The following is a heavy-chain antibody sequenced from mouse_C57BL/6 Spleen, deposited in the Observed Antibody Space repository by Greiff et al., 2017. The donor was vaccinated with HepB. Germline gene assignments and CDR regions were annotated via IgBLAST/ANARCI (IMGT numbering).Heavy chain of an antibody. CDR2: IRLKSDNYAT. D-gene: IGHD2-5*01. CDR1: GFTFSNYW. V-gene: IGHV6-3*01. J-gene: IGHJ1*03. CDR3: TARYSKGYWYFDV. Sequence: EVQGVESGGGLVQPGGSMKLSCVASGFTFSNYWMNWVRQSPEKGLEWVAQIRLKSDNYATHYAESVKGRFTISRDDSKSSVYLQMNNLRAEDTGIYYCTARYSKGYWYFDVWGTGTTVTVAS.